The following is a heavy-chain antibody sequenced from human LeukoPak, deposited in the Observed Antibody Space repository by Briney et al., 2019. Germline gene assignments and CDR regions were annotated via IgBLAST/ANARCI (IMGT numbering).Heavy chain of an antibody. CDR3: ARFSDDFPDY. CDR2: IFPGDSDS. V-gene: IGHV5-51*01. Sequence: GESLKISCKGSGYSFTSYWIGWVRQMPGKGLEWMGIIFPGDSDSRYSPSFQGQVTISVDKSISTAYLQWNSLKASDTAIYYCARFSDDFPDYWGQGTLIIVSS. J-gene: IGHJ4*02. D-gene: IGHD2-21*02. CDR1: GYSFTSYW.